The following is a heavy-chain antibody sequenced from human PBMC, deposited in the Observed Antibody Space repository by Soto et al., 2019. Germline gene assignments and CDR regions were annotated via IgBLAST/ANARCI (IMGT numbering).Heavy chain of an antibody. D-gene: IGHD3-9*01. J-gene: IGHJ4*02. V-gene: IGHV3-23*01. Sequence: GGSLRLSCAASGFTFSSYAMSWVRQAPGRGLEWVSAISGSGGSTYYADSVKGRFTISRDNSKNTLYLQMNSLRAEDTAVYYCAKDYDILTGYYWVLFDYWGQGTQVTVSS. CDR2: ISGSGGST. CDR3: AKDYDILTGYYWVLFDY. CDR1: GFTFSSYA.